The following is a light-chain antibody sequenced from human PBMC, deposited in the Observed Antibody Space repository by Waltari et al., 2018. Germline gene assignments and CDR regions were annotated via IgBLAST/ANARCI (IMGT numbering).Light chain of an antibody. CDR2: RNN. CDR1: SSNIGSNY. Sequence: QSVLTQPPSASGTPGQRVTISCSGSSSNIGSNYVYWYQQLPGTAPKLLIYRNNQRPSWVPDRVSGSKSGTSASLAISGLRSEDEADYYCAAWDDSLSGPDVFGTGTKVTVL. CDR3: AAWDDSLSGPDV. V-gene: IGLV1-47*01. J-gene: IGLJ1*01.